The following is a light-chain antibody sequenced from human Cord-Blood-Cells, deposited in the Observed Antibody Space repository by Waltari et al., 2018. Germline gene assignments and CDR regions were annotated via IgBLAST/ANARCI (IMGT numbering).Light chain of an antibody. V-gene: IGLV2-14*01. J-gene: IGLJ2*01. Sequence: QSALTQPASVSGSPGQSITISCTGTSSDVGGYNYVSWYQQHPGKAPKRMIYDVSNRPSGVSNRCSGSKSGNTASLTIYGLQAEDEADYYCSSYTSSSTLVVFGGGTKLTVV. CDR2: DVS. CDR3: SSYTSSSTLVV. CDR1: SSDVGGYNY.